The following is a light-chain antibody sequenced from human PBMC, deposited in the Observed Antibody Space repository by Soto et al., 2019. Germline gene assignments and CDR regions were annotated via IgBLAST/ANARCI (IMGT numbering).Light chain of an antibody. CDR1: QSVSSN. CDR2: GAS. CDR3: QQYNNWPPPYT. Sequence: EIVMTQSPATLSVSPGERATLSCRASQSVSSNLAWYQQKPGQAPRLLIYGASTRATGIPARFSGSGSGTDFTLTISILQSEYFAVYYCQQYNNWPPPYTFGQGTKLEIK. J-gene: IGKJ2*01. V-gene: IGKV3-15*01.